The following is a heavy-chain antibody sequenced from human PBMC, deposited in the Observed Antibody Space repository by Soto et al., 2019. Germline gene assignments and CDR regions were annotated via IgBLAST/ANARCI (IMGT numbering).Heavy chain of an antibody. CDR1: GFTFSSYA. D-gene: IGHD1-26*01. Sequence: EVQLLEYGGGLVQPGGSLRLSCAASGFTFSSYAMSWVRQAPGKGLEWVSGISGSGGSTYYADFVKGRFTISRDNSKNTLYLQMNSLRAEDTAVYYCAKSPVGAAGYYFDYWGQGTLVTVSS. CDR3: AKSPVGAAGYYFDY. J-gene: IGHJ4*02. CDR2: ISGSGGST. V-gene: IGHV3-23*01.